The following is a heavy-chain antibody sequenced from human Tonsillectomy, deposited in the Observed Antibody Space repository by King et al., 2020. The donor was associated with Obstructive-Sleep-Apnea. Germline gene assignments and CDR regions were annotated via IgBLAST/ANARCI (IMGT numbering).Heavy chain of an antibody. CDR1: GYTFTSYA. D-gene: IGHD3-16*01. J-gene: IGHJ1*01. Sequence: QLVQSGAEVKKPGASVKVSCKASGYTFTSYAMHWVRQAPGQRLEWMGWINAGNGNTKYSQKFQGRVTITRDTSASTAYMELSSLRSEDTAVYYCAGEPVSGGPAKYFQHWGQGTLVTVSS. CDR2: INAGNGNT. V-gene: IGHV1-3*01. CDR3: AGEPVSGGPAKYFQH.